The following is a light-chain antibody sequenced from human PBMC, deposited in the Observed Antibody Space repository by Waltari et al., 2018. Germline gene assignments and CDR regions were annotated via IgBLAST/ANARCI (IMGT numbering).Light chain of an antibody. CDR1: KDIRNY. CDR3: QQYDNLPLT. Sequence: DIQMTQSPSSLSASVGDRVTTTCQASKDIRNYLVWYQQKPGKAPDLLIFDASDLETGVPSRVSGSGSGTHFTFTISSLQPKDFATYYCQQYDNLPLTFGGGTKVEIK. CDR2: DAS. V-gene: IGKV1-33*01. J-gene: IGKJ4*01.